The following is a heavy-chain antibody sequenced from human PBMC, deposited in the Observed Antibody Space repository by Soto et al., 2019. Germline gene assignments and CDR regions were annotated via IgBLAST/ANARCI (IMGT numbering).Heavy chain of an antibody. Sequence: GASLKISCKGSGYSFTSYWISWVRQMPGKVLEWMGRIAPSDSYTNYSPSFQGHVTISADKSISTAYMQWSSLKASDTAMYYCARQEDMVIRGYYHGMDVWGQGTTVTVSS. CDR1: GYSFTSYW. CDR2: IAPSDSYT. V-gene: IGHV5-10-1*01. D-gene: IGHD2-15*01. CDR3: ARQEDMVIRGYYHGMDV. J-gene: IGHJ6*02.